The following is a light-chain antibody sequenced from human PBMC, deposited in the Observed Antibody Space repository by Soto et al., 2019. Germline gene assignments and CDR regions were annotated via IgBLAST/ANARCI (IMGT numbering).Light chain of an antibody. CDR3: QQRSNWPPSLT. Sequence: EIALTQSPATLSLSPGERATLSCRASQSVSSYLAWYQQKPGHAPRLLIYDASNRATGIPARFSGSGSGTDFTLTISSLETEDFAVYYCQQRSNWPPSLTFGGGTKVDIK. CDR1: QSVSSY. V-gene: IGKV3-11*01. CDR2: DAS. J-gene: IGKJ4*01.